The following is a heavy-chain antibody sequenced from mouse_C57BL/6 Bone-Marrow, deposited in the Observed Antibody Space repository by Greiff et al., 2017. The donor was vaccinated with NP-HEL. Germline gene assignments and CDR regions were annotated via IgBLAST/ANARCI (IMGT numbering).Heavy chain of an antibody. V-gene: IGHV1-55*01. J-gene: IGHJ3*01. D-gene: IGHD2-3*01. CDR1: GYTFTSYW. CDR3: ARCDGYYVAY. Sequence: QVQLQQSGAELVKPGASVKMSCKASGYTFTSYWITWVKQRPGQGLEWIGDIYPGSGSTDYNEKFKSKATLTVDTSSSTAYMQLSSLTSEDSAVYYCARCDGYYVAYWGQGTLVTVSA. CDR2: IYPGSGST.